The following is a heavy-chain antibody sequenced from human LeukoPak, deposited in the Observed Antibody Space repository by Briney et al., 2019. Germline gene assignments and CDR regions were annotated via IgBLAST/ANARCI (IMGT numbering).Heavy chain of an antibody. CDR3: ASGIAYYQPSKNAFDF. CDR2: IYHTGST. V-gene: IGHV4-59*01. D-gene: IGHD2-2*01. CDR1: GGSISSYY. J-gene: IGHJ3*01. Sequence: SETLSLTCTVSGGSISSYYWSWIRQPPGKGLEWIGYIYHTGSTNYNPSLKRRVTISVDTSKNQVSLKLSSVTAADTAVYYCASGIAYYQPSKNAFDFWGQGTIVIVSS.